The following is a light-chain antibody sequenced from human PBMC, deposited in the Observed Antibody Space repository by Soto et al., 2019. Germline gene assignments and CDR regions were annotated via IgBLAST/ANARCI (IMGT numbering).Light chain of an antibody. Sequence: GDRVTNPCRASQSVTTWLAWYQQKQGKAPKVLIYKASNLESGLPSRFTGSGSGTEFTITISSLKSDDGATYYCQQYSTYTITFGQGTRLEIK. CDR2: KAS. J-gene: IGKJ5*01. CDR1: QSVTTW. V-gene: IGKV1-5*03. CDR3: QQYSTYTIT.